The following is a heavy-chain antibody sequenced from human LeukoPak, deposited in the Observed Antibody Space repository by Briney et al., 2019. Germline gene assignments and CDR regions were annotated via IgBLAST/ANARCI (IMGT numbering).Heavy chain of an antibody. D-gene: IGHD6-19*01. CDR2: IYYSGST. J-gene: IGHJ4*02. Sequence: IPSETLSLTCTVSGGSISSYYWSWIRQPPGKGLEWIGYIYYSGSTNYNPSLKSRVTISVDTSKNQFSLKPSSVTAADTAVYYCARQISSFSDSGWYGEFDYWGQGTLVTVSS. CDR3: ARQISSFSDSGWYGEFDY. V-gene: IGHV4-59*08. CDR1: GGSISSYY.